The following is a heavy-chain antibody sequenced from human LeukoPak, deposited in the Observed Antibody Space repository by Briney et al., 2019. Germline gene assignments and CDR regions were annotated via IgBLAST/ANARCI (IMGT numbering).Heavy chain of an antibody. CDR2: IYTSGST. Sequence: SETLSLTCTVSGGSISSYYWSWIRQPPGKGLEWIGYIYTSGSTNYNPSLKSRVTISVDTSKNQFSLKLSSVTVADTAVYYCAREGRYGDYEGYWGQGTLVTVSS. CDR1: GGSISSYY. D-gene: IGHD4-17*01. V-gene: IGHV4-4*09. CDR3: AREGRYGDYEGY. J-gene: IGHJ4*02.